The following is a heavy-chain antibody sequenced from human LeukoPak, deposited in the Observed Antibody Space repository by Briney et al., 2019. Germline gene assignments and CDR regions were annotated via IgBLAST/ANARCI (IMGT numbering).Heavy chain of an antibody. CDR1: GFTFSSNG. CDR2: IWYDGSNK. V-gene: IGHV3-33*01. D-gene: IGHD2-15*01. CDR3: ARARYCSGGSCYDDAFGI. Sequence: SGGSLRLSCAASGFTFSSNGMHWVRQAPGKGLEWVAVIWYDGSNKYYADSVKGRFTISRDNSKNTLYLQMNSLRAEDTAVYYCARARYCSGGSCYDDAFGIWGQGTMVTVSS. J-gene: IGHJ3*02.